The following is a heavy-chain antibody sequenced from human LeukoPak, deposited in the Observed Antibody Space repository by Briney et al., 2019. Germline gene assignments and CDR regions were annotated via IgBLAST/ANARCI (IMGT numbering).Heavy chain of an antibody. V-gene: IGHV3-30*04. CDR1: GFTFSSYA. J-gene: IGHJ6*03. Sequence: GGSLRLSCAASGFTFSSYAMHWVRQAPGKGLEWVAVISYDGSNKYYADSVKGRFTISRDNSKNTLYLQMNSLRAEDTAVYYCARVYDSSGYYFFYYYYMDVWGKGTTVTVSS. CDR3: ARVYDSSGYYFFYYYYMDV. CDR2: ISYDGSNK. D-gene: IGHD3-22*01.